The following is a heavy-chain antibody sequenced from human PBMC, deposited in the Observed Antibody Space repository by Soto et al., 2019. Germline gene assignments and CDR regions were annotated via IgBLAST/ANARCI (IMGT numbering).Heavy chain of an antibody. Sequence: SETLSLTCAVYGGSISSSSYYWGWIRQPPGKGLEWIGSIYYSGSTYYNPSLKSRVTISVDTSKNQFSLKLSSVTAADTAVYYCARISYYDFWSGYYGDYYGMDVWGQGTTVTVSS. J-gene: IGHJ6*02. CDR1: GGSISSSSYY. V-gene: IGHV4-39*01. CDR3: ARISYYDFWSGYYGDYYGMDV. CDR2: IYYSGST. D-gene: IGHD3-3*01.